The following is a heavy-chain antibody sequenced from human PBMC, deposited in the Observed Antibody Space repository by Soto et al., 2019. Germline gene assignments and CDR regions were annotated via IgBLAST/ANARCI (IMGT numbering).Heavy chain of an antibody. CDR3: ARIATAGTNFDH. V-gene: IGHV4-39*07. CDR1: CDCITSNSYL. J-gene: IGHJ4*02. D-gene: IGHD6-13*01. CDR2: IYYSGTT. Sequence: WMTLSLNCPVSCDCITSNSYLCDVLTQPRGKGLEWIGSIYYSGTTYYNPSLKSRVTISVDRSKNQFSLKLSSVTAADTAVYYCARIATAGTNFDHWGQGTLVTVSS.